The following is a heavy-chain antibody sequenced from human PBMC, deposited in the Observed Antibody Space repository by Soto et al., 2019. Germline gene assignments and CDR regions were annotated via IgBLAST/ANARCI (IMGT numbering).Heavy chain of an antibody. D-gene: IGHD2-15*01. CDR1: GYTFTTYS. CDR3: ARGDSIRYCSGDSCYNEY. J-gene: IGHJ4*02. V-gene: IGHV1-18*01. Sequence: QVQLVQSGAEVKKPGASVKVSCKASGYTFTTYSISWVRQAPGQGLEWMGWISAHNGNTNHAQKLLGGVTMTTDTPTTTVYMELRRLRSDDTAVYYCARGDSIRYCSGDSCYNEYWGQGTLVTVSS. CDR2: ISAHNGNT.